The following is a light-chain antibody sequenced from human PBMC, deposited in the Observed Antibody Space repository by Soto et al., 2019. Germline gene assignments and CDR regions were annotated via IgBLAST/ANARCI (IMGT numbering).Light chain of an antibody. CDR2: EVS. J-gene: IGLJ1*01. Sequence: QSVLTQLASGPGSPGQSITISCTGTSSNVGNYKYVSWYQQHPGKAPKLMIYEVSNRPSGVSNRFSGSKSGNTAFLTISGLQAEDETDYYCFSYTSSGTYVFGTGTKVTVL. CDR3: FSYTSSGTYV. V-gene: IGLV2-14*01. CDR1: SSNVGNYKY.